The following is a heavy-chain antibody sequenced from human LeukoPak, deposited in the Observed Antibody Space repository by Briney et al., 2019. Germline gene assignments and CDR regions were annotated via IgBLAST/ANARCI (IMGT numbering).Heavy chain of an antibody. J-gene: IGHJ6*03. CDR3: AKDVGYCSGGSCFSYYMDV. CDR1: GFTFDDYA. V-gene: IGHV3-9*01. CDR2: ISWNSGSI. Sequence: PGRSLRLSCAASGFTFDDYAMHWVRHAPGKGLEWVSGISWNSGSIGYADSVKGRFTISRDNAKNSLYLQMNSLRAEDTALYYCAKDVGYCSGGSCFSYYMDVWGKGTTVTISS. D-gene: IGHD2-15*01.